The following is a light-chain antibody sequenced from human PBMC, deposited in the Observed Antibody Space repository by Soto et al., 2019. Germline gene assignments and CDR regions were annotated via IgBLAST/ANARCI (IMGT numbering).Light chain of an antibody. CDR1: QGIRND. J-gene: IGKJ4*01. Sequence: AIQLTQSPSSLSASVVDIVRINFLASQGIRNDLGWYQQKPGKAPKLLIYAASSLQSGVPSRFSGSGSVTDFTLTISSLQPEDFATYYCQQANSFPLNFGGGTKVDIK. CDR3: QQANSFPLN. V-gene: IGKV1-6*01. CDR2: AAS.